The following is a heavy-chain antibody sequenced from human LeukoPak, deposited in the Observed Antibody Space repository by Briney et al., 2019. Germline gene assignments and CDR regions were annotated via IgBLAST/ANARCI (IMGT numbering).Heavy chain of an antibody. CDR1: SGSFSGYY. V-gene: IGHV4-34*01. CDR2: INHSGST. Sequence: KTSETLSLTCAVYSGSFSGYYWSWIRQPPGKGLEWIGEINHSGSTKYNPSLKSRVTISVDTSKNQFSLKLSSVTAADTAVYYCGRGPVGYTSYYMDVWGKGTTVTVSS. D-gene: IGHD3-16*02. J-gene: IGHJ6*03. CDR3: GRGPVGYTSYYMDV.